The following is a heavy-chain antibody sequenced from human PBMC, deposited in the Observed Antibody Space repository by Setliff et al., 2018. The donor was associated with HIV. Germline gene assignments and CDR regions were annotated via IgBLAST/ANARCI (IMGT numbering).Heavy chain of an antibody. CDR1: GFTFSSYA. CDR2: ISSDHNT. CDR3: ARLPQDVRSSIDF. Sequence: GGSLRLSCAASGFTFSSYAMHWVRQAPGKGLEWVSTISSDHNTYYPDSVKGRFTISRDNAKNTLFLQMNSLRAEDTAVYYCARLPQDVRSSIDFWGQGTLVTVSS. D-gene: IGHD6-6*01. J-gene: IGHJ4*02. V-gene: IGHV3-74*01.